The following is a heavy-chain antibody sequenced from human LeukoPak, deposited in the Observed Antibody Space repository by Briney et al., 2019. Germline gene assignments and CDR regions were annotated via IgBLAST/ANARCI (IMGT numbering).Heavy chain of an antibody. D-gene: IGHD3-22*01. Sequence: GGSLRLSCAASGLTFSDHYMDWVRQAPGKGREWVGRSRSKANSYTTEYAASVEGRFTISRDDSKSIAYLQMNSLKTEDTAVYYCTVVVITRFDQWGQGTLVTVSS. CDR3: TVVVITRFDQ. J-gene: IGHJ4*02. CDR2: SRSKANSYTT. CDR1: GLTFSDHY. V-gene: IGHV3-72*01.